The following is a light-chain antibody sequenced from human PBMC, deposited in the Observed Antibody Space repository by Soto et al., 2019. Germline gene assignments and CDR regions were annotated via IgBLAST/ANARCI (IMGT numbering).Light chain of an antibody. J-gene: IGKJ2*01. V-gene: IGKV3-20*01. Sequence: ENVLTQSPGTLSLSPGERATLSCRASQSVSSRYLAWYQQKPGQAPRLLISGASSRATGTPHRLSGSGSGTEYTINISRREHDDYAVYYCQQYGSTHPFTFGQGTKVEIK. CDR1: QSVSSRY. CDR2: GAS. CDR3: QQYGSTHPFT.